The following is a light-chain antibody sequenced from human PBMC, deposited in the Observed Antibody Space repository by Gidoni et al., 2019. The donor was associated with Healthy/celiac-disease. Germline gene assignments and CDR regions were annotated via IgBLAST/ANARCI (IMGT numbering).Light chain of an antibody. Sequence: EIVMTQSRSTLSVSPGERATLSCRASQSVSSNLAWYHQKPGQAPRLLIYGASTRATVIPARFSGSGSGTEFTLTISILQSEDFAVYYCQQYNNWPPFTFGQGTKVEIK. CDR1: QSVSSN. CDR2: GAS. V-gene: IGKV3-15*01. CDR3: QQYNNWPPFT. J-gene: IGKJ1*01.